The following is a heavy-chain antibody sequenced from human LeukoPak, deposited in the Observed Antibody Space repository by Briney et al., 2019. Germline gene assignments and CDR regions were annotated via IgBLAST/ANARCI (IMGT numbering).Heavy chain of an antibody. CDR1: GFTFSNYA. CDR3: AKPARTDYADY. J-gene: IGHJ4*02. V-gene: IGHV3-30*04. CDR2: ISYDGSNK. D-gene: IGHD1-14*01. Sequence: PGGSLRLSCAASGFTFSNYAIHWVRQAPGKGLEWVAVISYDGSNKYYADSVKGRFTISRDNSKNTLYLQMNSLRAEDTAVYYCAKPARTDYADYWGQGTLVTVSS.